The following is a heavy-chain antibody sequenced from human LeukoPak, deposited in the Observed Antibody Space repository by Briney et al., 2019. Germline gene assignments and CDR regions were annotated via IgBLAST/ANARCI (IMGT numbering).Heavy chain of an antibody. CDR3: ARAVSGRFDY. CDR1: GGSMSPYH. D-gene: IGHD6-19*01. CDR2: IYYSGST. Sequence: ETLSLTCTVSGGSMSPYHWGWIRQPPGKGLEWTGYIYYSGSTNYNPSLNSRVTISVDTSKNQFSLRLSSVTAADTAIYYCARAVSGRFDYWGQGTLVTVSS. J-gene: IGHJ4*02. V-gene: IGHV4-59*08.